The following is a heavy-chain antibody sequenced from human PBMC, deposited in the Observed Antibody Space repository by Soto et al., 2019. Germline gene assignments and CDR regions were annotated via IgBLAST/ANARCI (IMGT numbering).Heavy chain of an antibody. V-gene: IGHV1-3*01. CDR1: GYTFTSYA. J-gene: IGHJ3*02. CDR2: INAGNGNT. Sequence: GASVKVSCKASGYTFTSYAMHWVRQAPGQRLEWMGWINAGNGNTKYSQNFQGRVTITRDTSASTAYMELSSLRSEDTAVYYCARAPPYPLAFDIWGQGTMVTVS. CDR3: ARAPPYPLAFDI.